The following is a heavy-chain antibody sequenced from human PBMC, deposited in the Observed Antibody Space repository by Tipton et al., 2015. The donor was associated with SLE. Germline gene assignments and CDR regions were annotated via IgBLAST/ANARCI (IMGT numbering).Heavy chain of an antibody. CDR2: IKQDGSEK. CDR3: ARGGSDSSWYWRN. Sequence: GSLRLSCVDSGFTFSSFWMHWVRQAPGKGLEWVANIKQDGSEKYYVDSVKGRFIISRDNAQNSLFLQMNSLTVEDVGIYYCARGGSDSSWYWRNWGQGTVVTVSS. V-gene: IGHV3-7*01. CDR1: GFTFSSFW. J-gene: IGHJ4*02. D-gene: IGHD6-13*01.